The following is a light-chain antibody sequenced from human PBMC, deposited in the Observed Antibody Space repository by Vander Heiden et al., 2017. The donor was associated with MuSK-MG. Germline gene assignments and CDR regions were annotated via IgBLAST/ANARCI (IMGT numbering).Light chain of an antibody. J-gene: IGKJ2*01. V-gene: IGKV1-39*01. Sequence: DIQMTHSPSSLSASVGDRVTITCRASQSISNYLNWYQQKPRKAPKILIYAASSLQSGVPSRFSGSGSGTDFTLTISSLQPEDFATYYCQQSVSTPHTFGQGTKLEIK. CDR2: AAS. CDR3: QQSVSTPHT. CDR1: QSISNY.